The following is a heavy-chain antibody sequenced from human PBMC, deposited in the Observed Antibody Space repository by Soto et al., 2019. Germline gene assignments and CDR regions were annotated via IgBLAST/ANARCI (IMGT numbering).Heavy chain of an antibody. J-gene: IGHJ6*02. Sequence: WGSLRLSCAASGLTFSSYAMHWVRQAPGKGLEWVAVISYYGRNKYYADSVKGRFTISRDNSKNTLYLQMNSLRAEDTAVYYCARDDHNWYYYYGMEVSGQGTPVIVS. CDR3: ARDDHNWYYYYGMEV. V-gene: IGHV3-30*04. CDR1: GLTFSSYA. CDR2: ISYYGRNK.